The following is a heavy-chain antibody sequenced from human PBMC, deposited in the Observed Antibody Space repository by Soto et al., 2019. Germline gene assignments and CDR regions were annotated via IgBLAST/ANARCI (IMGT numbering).Heavy chain of an antibody. CDR1: GGSFINHY. CDR2: INHIGIT. V-gene: IGHV4-34*01. CDR3: ARGDILIGSRNWFDP. D-gene: IGHD3-9*01. Sequence: SETLSLTCAVYGGSFINHYWSWIRQPPGKGLEWIGEINHIGITNYNPSLKSRVTLSVDTFKKQFSLKLSSVAAADTAVYYCARGDILIGSRNWFDPWGQGALVTVYS. J-gene: IGHJ5*02.